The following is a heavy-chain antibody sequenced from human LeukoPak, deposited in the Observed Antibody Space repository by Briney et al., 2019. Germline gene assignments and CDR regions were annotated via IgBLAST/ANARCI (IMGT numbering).Heavy chain of an antibody. CDR1: GLTFSSYA. D-gene: IGHD1-26*01. V-gene: IGHV3-23*01. CDR3: AKLTSGSYYLDY. CDR2: ISGSGGST. J-gene: IGHJ4*02. Sequence: GGSLRLSCAASGLTFSSYAMSWVRQAPGKGLEWVSAISGSGGSTYYADSVKGRFTISRDNSKNTLYLQMNSLRAEDTAVYYCAKLTSGSYYLDYWGQGTLVTVSS.